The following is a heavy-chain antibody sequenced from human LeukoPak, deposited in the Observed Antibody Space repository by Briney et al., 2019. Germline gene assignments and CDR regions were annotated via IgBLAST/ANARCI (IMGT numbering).Heavy chain of an antibody. D-gene: IGHD1-26*01. J-gene: IGHJ4*02. Sequence: GGSLRLSCAASGFTFSNYAMNWVRQAPGKGLEWVSLISGSTGSTYYADSVKGRFTISRDNSKNTLYLQMNSLRAEDTAVYYCAKARETCSGSYYFDYWGQGSLVTVSS. CDR1: GFTFSNYA. CDR2: ISGSTGST. V-gene: IGHV3-23*01. CDR3: AKARETCSGSYYFDY.